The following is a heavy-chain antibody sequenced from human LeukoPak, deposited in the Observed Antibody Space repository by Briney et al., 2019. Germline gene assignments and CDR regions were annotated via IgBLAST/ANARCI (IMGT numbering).Heavy chain of an antibody. J-gene: IGHJ5*02. CDR2: TYYRSTWLY. CDR1: GDSVSSNSAA. Sequence: SQTLSLTCAISGDSVSSNSAAWNWIRQSPSRGLEWLGRTYYRSTWLYDYAGSLRGRIFIDPDTSKNQFSLKLSSVTAADTAVYYCARDPIAVAGTGWFDPWGQGTLVTVSS. V-gene: IGHV6-1*01. CDR3: ARDPIAVAGTGWFDP. D-gene: IGHD6-19*01.